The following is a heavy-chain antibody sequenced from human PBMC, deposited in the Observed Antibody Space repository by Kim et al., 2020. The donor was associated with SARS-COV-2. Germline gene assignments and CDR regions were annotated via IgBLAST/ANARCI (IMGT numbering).Heavy chain of an antibody. CDR3: ATGREFDWSLAGNWFDA. D-gene: IGHD3-9*01. CDR2: IYYSGST. CDR1: GGSISSSSYY. J-gene: IGHJ5*02. V-gene: IGHV4-39*01. Sequence: SETLSLTCTVSGGSISSSSYYCGWSRQPPGKGLEWIGSIYYSGSTYYNPSLKSRITIVVDTSKNQFSLKLSSVTAADTAVYYSATGREFDWSLAGNWFDAWGQGTLVTVSS.